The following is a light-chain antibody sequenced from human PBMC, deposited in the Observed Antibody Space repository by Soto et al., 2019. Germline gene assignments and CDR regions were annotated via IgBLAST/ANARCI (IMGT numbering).Light chain of an antibody. CDR1: QTISSW. V-gene: IGKV1-5*03. J-gene: IGKJ1*01. CDR2: KAS. CDR3: QPYNSYSEA. Sequence: DIQMTQYPSTLSGSVGDRVTITCRASQTISSWLAWYQQKPGKAPKLLIYKASTVKSGVPSRFSGSGSGTEFTLTISSLQPDDFATYYCQPYNSYSEAFGQGTKVELK.